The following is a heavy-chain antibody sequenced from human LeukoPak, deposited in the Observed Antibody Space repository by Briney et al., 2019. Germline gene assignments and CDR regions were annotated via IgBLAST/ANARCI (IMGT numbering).Heavy chain of an antibody. CDR2: IYSGGST. J-gene: IGHJ4*02. CDR3: ARSSSWYEYYFDY. V-gene: IGHV3-53*04. D-gene: IGHD6-13*01. Sequence: GGSLRLSCAASGFTVSSNYMSWVRQAPGKGLEWVSVIYSGGSTYYADSVKGRFTISRHNSKNTLYLQMNSLRAEDTAVYYCARSSSWYEYYFDYWGQGTLVTVSS. CDR1: GFTVSSNY.